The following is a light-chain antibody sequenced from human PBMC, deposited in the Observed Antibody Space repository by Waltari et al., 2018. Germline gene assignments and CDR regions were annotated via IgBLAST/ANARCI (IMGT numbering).Light chain of an antibody. CDR1: SSDVGDYNY. V-gene: IGLV2-14*03. J-gene: IGLJ2*01. CDR2: EVS. CDR3: SSYTSSSTLV. Sequence: QSALTQPASVSGSPGQSITISCTGTSSDVGDYNYVSWYQQHPVKAPKLLIYEVSNRPSGISNRFSGSKSGSTASLTISELQAEDEADYYCSSYTSSSTLVFGGGTKLTVL.